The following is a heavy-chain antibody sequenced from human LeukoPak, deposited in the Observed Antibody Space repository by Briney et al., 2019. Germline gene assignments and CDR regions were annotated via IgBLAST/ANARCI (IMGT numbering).Heavy chain of an antibody. CDR3: ARDPSLPYCSGGSCYSHYYYYGMDV. Sequence: GGSLRLSCAASGFTDSSNYMSWVRQAPGKGLEWVSVIYSGGSTYYADSVKGRFTISRDNSKNTLYLQMNSLRAEDTAVYYCARDPSLPYCSGGSCYSHYYYYGMDVWGQGTTVTVSS. CDR1: GFTDSSNY. J-gene: IGHJ6*02. CDR2: IYSGGST. D-gene: IGHD2-15*01. V-gene: IGHV3-53*01.